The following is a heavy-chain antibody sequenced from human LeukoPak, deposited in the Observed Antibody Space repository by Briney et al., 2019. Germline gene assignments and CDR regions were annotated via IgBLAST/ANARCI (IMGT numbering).Heavy chain of an antibody. V-gene: IGHV1-18*01. Sequence: ASVKVSCKASGYTFTSYGISWVRQAPGHGLEWIAWISVYNGNTNYADKVRGRVLVTTDISATTAYLELKSLRYDDTGVYYCAKMDSDSSGFFSNWGQGTPVIVSS. CDR2: ISVYNGNT. J-gene: IGHJ4*02. CDR3: AKMDSDSSGFFSN. D-gene: IGHD3-22*01. CDR1: GYTFTSYG.